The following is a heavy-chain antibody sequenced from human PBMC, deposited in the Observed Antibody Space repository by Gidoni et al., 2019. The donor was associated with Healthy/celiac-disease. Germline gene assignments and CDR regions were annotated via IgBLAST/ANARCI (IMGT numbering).Heavy chain of an antibody. CDR1: GGSFSGYY. CDR2: INHSGST. Sequence: QVQLQQWGAGLLKPSETLSLTCAVYGGSFSGYYWSWIRQPPGKGLEWIGEINHSGSTNYNPSLKSRVTISVDTSKNQFSLKLSSVTAADTAVYYCARKGVPMVRGPVTRGLDYWGQGTLVTVSS. D-gene: IGHD3-10*01. J-gene: IGHJ4*02. CDR3: ARKGVPMVRGPVTRGLDY. V-gene: IGHV4-34*01.